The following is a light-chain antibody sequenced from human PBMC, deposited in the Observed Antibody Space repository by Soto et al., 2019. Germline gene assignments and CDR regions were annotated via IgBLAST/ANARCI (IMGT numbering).Light chain of an antibody. V-gene: IGKV1-5*03. CDR1: QSISSW. CDR3: QQYNSYWT. Sequence: DIRMSLSPSTLSAYVGDRVTITCRASQSISSWLAWYQQKPGKAPKLLIYKASSLESGVPSRFSGSGSGTEFTLTISSLQPDDFATYYCQQYNSYWTFGQGSMA. J-gene: IGKJ1*01. CDR2: KAS.